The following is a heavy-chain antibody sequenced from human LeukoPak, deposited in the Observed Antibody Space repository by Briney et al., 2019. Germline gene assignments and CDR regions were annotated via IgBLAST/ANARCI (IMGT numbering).Heavy chain of an antibody. J-gene: IGHJ4*02. V-gene: IGHV3-23*01. CDR2: VSGSGGST. D-gene: IGHD6-19*01. Sequence: PGGSLRLSCAAPGFTFSSYAMIWVRPAPGKGLEWVSTVSGSGGSTYYADSVKGRFTISRDNSESTLYLQMNTLGAEDTAVYYCAKGRYTTAWSGGDYWGQGTLVTVSS. CDR3: AKGRYTTAWSGGDY. CDR1: GFTFSSYA.